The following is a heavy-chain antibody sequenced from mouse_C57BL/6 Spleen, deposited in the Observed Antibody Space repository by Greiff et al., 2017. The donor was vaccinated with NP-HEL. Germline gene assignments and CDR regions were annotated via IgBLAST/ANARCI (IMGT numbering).Heavy chain of an antibody. V-gene: IGHV1-69*01. CDR3: AVDSSGFAY. CDR2: IDPSDSYT. J-gene: IGHJ3*01. CDR1: GYTFTSYW. Sequence: QVQLQQSGAELVMPGASVKLSCKASGYTFTSYWMHWVKQRPGQGLEWIGEIDPSDSYTNYNQKFKGKSTLTVDKSSSTAYMQLSSLTSEDSAVYYCAVDSSGFAYWGQGTLVTVSA. D-gene: IGHD3-2*02.